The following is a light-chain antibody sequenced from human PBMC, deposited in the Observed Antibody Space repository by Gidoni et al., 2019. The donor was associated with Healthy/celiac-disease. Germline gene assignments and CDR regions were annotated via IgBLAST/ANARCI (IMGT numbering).Light chain of an antibody. CDR1: QSVSSY. J-gene: IGKJ4*01. V-gene: IGKV3-11*01. CDR2: DAS. Sequence: EVVLTQSPATLSLSPGERATLSCRASQSVSSYLACYQQKPGQAPRLLIYDASNRATGIPARFSGSWSGTDFTLTISSLEPEDFAVYYCQQRSNWPLTFGGGTKVEIK. CDR3: QQRSNWPLT.